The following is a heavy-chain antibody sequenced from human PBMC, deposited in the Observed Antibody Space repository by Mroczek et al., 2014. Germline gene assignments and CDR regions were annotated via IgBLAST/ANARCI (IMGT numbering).Heavy chain of an antibody. D-gene: IGHD3-10*01. CDR1: GGTFSSYA. J-gene: IGHJ5*02. CDR3: ARSYGSGSYFTGAGFDP. Sequence: QVQLVQSGAEVKKPGSSVKVSCKASGGTFSSYAISWVRQAPGQGLEWMGGIIPIFGTANYAQKFQGRVTITADESTSTAYMELSSLRSEDTAVYYCARSYGSGSYFTGAGFDPWGQGTLVTVSS. CDR2: IIPIFGTA. V-gene: IGHV1-69*01.